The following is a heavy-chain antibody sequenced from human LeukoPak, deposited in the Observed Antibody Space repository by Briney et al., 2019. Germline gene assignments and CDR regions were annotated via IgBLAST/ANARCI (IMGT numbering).Heavy chain of an antibody. CDR2: IRYDGSNK. CDR1: GFTFSGCG. J-gene: IGHJ4*02. D-gene: IGHD6-13*01. CDR3: AKGVGRSSSWYRGARGDYFDY. Sequence: GGALRLSCPASGFTFSGCGMHWVRQTPGKGLEWVAFIRYDGSNKYYADSVQGRFTISRDNSKNTLYLQMNSLRPADTAVYYCAKGVGRSSSWYRGARGDYFDYWGQGTLVTVSS. V-gene: IGHV3-30*02.